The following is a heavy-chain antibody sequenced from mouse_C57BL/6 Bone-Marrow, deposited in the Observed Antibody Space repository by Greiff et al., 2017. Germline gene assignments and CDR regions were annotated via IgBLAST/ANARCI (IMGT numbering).Heavy chain of an antibody. CDR3: ASRIYYCGSSDY. CDR1: GYTFTSYW. Sequence: QVQLQQPGAELVKPGASVKLSCKASGYTFTSYWMHWVKQRPGQGLEWIGMIHPNSGSTNYNEKFKSKATLTVDKSSSTAYMQLSSLSSEDSAVYYCASRIYYCGSSDYWGQGTTLTVSS. CDR2: IHPNSGST. D-gene: IGHD1-1*01. V-gene: IGHV1-64*01. J-gene: IGHJ2*01.